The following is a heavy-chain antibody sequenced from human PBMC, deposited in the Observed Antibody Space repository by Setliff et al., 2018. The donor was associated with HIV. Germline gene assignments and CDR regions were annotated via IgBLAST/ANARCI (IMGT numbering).Heavy chain of an antibody. D-gene: IGHD2-15*01. CDR2: IYHSGTT. V-gene: IGHV4-38-2*01. J-gene: IGHJ4*02. Sequence: SETLSLTCAVSGYSISGGYYWGWIRQPPGKGLEWIGSIYHSGTTYYNPSLKSRVTISLDTSKNQFSLKLSSVTASDTAVFYCARQGDPVYGGSSGVFDCWGQGALVTVSS. CDR3: ARQGDPVYGGSSGVFDC. CDR1: GYSISGGYY.